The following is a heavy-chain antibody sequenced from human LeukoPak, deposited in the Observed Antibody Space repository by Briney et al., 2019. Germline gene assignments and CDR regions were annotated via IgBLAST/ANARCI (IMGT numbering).Heavy chain of an antibody. J-gene: IGHJ4*02. CDR3: ARSGVGYFYDSTGYYPLDY. Sequence: ASVKVSCKASGYTFTNYGISWVRQAPGQGLEWMGWISAYTGNTNYVQNLQGRVTMTTDTSTGTAYMELRSLRSDDTAVYYCARSGVGYFYDSTGYYPLDYWGQGTLVTVSS. CDR1: GYTFTNYG. D-gene: IGHD3-22*01. V-gene: IGHV1-18*01. CDR2: ISAYTGNT.